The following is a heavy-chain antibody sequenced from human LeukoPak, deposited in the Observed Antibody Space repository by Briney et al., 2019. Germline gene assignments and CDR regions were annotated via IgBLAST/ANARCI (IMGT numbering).Heavy chain of an antibody. CDR3: ASPNDYYDSSGFDY. CDR1: GFTFSSCE. CDR2: ISSSGSTI. Sequence: GGSLRLSCAASGFTFSSCEMNWVRQAPGKGLEWVSYISSSGSTIYYADSVKGRFTISRDNAKNSLYLQMNSLRAEDTAVYYCASPNDYYDSSGFDYWGQGTLVTVSS. J-gene: IGHJ4*02. V-gene: IGHV3-48*03. D-gene: IGHD3-22*01.